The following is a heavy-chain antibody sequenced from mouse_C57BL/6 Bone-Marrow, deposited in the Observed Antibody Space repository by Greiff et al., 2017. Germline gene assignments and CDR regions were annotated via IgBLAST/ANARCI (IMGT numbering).Heavy chain of an antibody. CDR3: TSPYYYGSSYGY. CDR2: IDPEDGDT. J-gene: IGHJ2*01. D-gene: IGHD1-1*01. Sequence: EVQLQQSGAELVRPGASVKLSCTASGFNIKDYYMHWVKQRPEPGLEWIGRIDPEDGDTEYAPKFQGKATMTADTSSNTAYLQLSSLTSEDTAVYYCTSPYYYGSSYGYWGQGTTLTVSA. CDR1: GFNIKDYY. V-gene: IGHV14-1*01.